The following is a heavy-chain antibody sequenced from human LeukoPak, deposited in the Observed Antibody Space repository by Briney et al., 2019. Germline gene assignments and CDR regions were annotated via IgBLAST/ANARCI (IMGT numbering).Heavy chain of an antibody. V-gene: IGHV3-21*01. CDR1: GFTFSSYS. CDR2: ISSSSSYI. Sequence: PGGSLRLSCAASGFTFSSYSMNWVRLAPGKGLEWVSSISSSSSYIYYADSVKGRFTISRDNAKNSLYLQMNSLRAEDTAVYYCARGIAAAGTLIWGQGTMVTVSS. CDR3: ARGIAAAGTLI. D-gene: IGHD6-13*01. J-gene: IGHJ3*02.